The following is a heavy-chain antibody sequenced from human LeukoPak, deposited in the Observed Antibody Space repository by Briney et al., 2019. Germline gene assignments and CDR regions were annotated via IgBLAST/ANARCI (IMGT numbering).Heavy chain of an antibody. Sequence: SGTLSLTCAVSGGSISSSNWWSWVRQPPGKGLEWIGEIYHSGSTNYNPSLKSRVTISVDKSKNQFSLKLSSVTAADTAVYYCARTIGYCSSTSCPYYYYGMDVWGQGTTVTVSS. CDR1: GGSISSSNW. CDR2: IYHSGST. CDR3: ARTIGYCSSTSCPYYYYGMDV. J-gene: IGHJ6*02. V-gene: IGHV4-4*02. D-gene: IGHD2-2*01.